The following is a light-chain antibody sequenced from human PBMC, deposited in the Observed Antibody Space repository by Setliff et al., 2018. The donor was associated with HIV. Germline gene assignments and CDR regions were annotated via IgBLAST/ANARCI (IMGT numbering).Light chain of an antibody. J-gene: IGLJ2*01. CDR2: EVS. Sequence: LTQPPSASGSPGQSVTISCTGTSSDVGGYNYVSWYQQHPGKAPKLMIYEVSKRPSGVPDRFSGSKSGNTASLTVSGLQAEDEADYYCSSYAGSNKLVFGGGTK. V-gene: IGLV2-8*01. CDR1: SSDVGGYNY. CDR3: SSYAGSNKLV.